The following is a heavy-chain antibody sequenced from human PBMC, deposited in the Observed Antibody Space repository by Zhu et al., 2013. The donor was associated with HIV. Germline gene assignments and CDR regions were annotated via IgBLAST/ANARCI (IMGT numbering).Heavy chain of an antibody. CDR2: IIPIFGTA. D-gene: IGHD2-2*01. CDR1: GGTFSSYA. V-gene: IGHV1-69*12. J-gene: IGHJ6*02. CDR3: ARVFVVPADNYYYYGMDV. Sequence: QVQLVQSGAEVKKPGSSVKVSCKASGGTFSSYAISWVRQAPGQGLEWMGGIIPIFGTANYAQKFQGRVTITADESTSTAYMELSSLRSEDTAVYYCARVFVVPADNYYYYGMDVWGQGTTVTVSS.